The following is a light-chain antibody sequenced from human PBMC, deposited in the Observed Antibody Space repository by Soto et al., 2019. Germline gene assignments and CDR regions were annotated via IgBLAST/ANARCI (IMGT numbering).Light chain of an antibody. Sequence: EIVMTQSPATLSVSPGERATLSCRASQSVNSNLAWYQQKPGQAPRILIYGASTRATAIPARFSGSGSGTEFTLSISSLQSEDFAVYYCQQYNDCPRTLGSGTKVDIK. CDR1: QSVNSN. CDR2: GAS. J-gene: IGKJ3*01. V-gene: IGKV3-15*01. CDR3: QQYNDCPRT.